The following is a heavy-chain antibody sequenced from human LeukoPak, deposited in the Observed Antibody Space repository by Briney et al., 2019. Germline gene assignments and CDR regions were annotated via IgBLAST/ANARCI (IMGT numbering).Heavy chain of an antibody. CDR1: GFTFSSYW. J-gene: IGHJ5*02. V-gene: IGHV3-7*03. CDR2: IKQDGSEK. Sequence: GGSLRLSCAASGFTFSSYWMSWVRQAPGKGLEWVANIKQDGSEKYYVDSVKGRFTISRDNAKNSLYLQMNSLRAEDTAVYYCARDWDYGSGSYRYSWFDPWGQGTLVTVSS. CDR3: ARDWDYGSGSYRYSWFDP. D-gene: IGHD3-16*02.